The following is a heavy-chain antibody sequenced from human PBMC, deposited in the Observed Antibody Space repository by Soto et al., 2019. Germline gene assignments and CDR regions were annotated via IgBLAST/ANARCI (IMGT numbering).Heavy chain of an antibody. Sequence: QVQLVQSGAEVKKPGASIKVSCKASGYTFTSYYLHWVRQAPGQGLEWMGIINPSGGGTSYAQKFQCRVTMTIKSSRRTVYMELSSLISADTAVYYCTRDRGTSMMTKLFDYWGQGTLVTVSS. J-gene: IGHJ4*02. CDR2: INPSGGGT. CDR1: GYTFTSYY. D-gene: IGHD3-22*01. V-gene: IGHV1-46*03. CDR3: TRDRGTSMMTKLFDY.